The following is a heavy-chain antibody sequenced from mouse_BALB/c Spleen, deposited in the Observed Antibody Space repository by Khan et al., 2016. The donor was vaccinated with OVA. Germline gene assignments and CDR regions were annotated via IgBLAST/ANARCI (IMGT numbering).Heavy chain of an antibody. J-gene: IGHJ4*01. CDR1: GFSLTSYG. CDR2: IWAGGST. CDR3: AREPPIYYYGYRTMDN. Sequence: QVQLKESGPGLVAPSQNLSITCTVSGFSLTSYGVHWVRQPPGKGLDWLGVIWAGGSTSYNSALMSRLSIIKDNSKSHVFLGMSSVQTDDTAIYYCAREPPIYYYGYRTMDNGGQGTSVTVSS. V-gene: IGHV2-9*02. D-gene: IGHD1-2*01.